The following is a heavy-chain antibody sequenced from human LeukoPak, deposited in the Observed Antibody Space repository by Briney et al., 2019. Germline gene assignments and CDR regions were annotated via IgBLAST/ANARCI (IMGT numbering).Heavy chain of an antibody. CDR1: GGSISSYY. CDR2: IYYSGST. CDR3: ARDLVAGATNAFDI. J-gene: IGHJ3*02. V-gene: IGHV4-59*01. D-gene: IGHD1-26*01. Sequence: VKPSETLSLTCTVSGGSISSYYWSWIRQPPGKGLEWIGYIYYSGSTNYNPSLKSRVTISVDTSKNQFSLKLSSVTAADTAVYYCARDLVAGATNAFDIWGQGTMVTVSS.